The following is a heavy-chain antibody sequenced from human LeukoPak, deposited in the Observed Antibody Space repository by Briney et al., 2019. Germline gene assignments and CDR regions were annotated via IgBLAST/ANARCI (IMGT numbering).Heavy chain of an antibody. V-gene: IGHV4-39*07. CDR2: IYYSGST. CDR3: ARVVVASDDFWSGHMGAFDI. CDR1: GGSISSSSYY. D-gene: IGHD3-3*01. J-gene: IGHJ3*02. Sequence: SETLSLTCTVSGGSISSSSYYWGWIRQPPGKGLEWIGSIYYSGSTYYNPSLKSRVTMSVDTSKNQFSLKLSSVTAADTAVYYCARVVVASDDFWSGHMGAFDIWGQGTMVTVSS.